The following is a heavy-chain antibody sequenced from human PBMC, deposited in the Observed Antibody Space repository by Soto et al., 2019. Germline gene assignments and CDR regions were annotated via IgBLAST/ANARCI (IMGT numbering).Heavy chain of an antibody. D-gene: IGHD2-15*01. CDR2: IKQDGSEK. CDR3: ASPSHRRRRFSITQGGSVY. Sequence: EVQLVESGGGLVQPGGSLRLSCAASGFTFSSYWMSWVRQAPGKGLEWVANIKQDGSEKYYVDSVKGRFTISRDNAKNSLYLQMNSLRAEDTAVYYCASPSHRRRRFSITQGGSVYWGQGTLVTVSS. J-gene: IGHJ4*02. CDR1: GFTFSSYW. V-gene: IGHV3-7*01.